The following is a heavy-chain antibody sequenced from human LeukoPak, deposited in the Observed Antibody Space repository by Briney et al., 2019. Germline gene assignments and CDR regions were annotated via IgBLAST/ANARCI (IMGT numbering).Heavy chain of an antibody. J-gene: IGHJ3*02. CDR1: GGSISSSSYY. CDR2: IYYSGST. Sequence: SETLSLTCTVSGGSISSSSYYWGWIRQPPGKGLEWIGSIYYSGSTYYNPSLKSRVTISVDTSKNQFSLKLSSVTAADTAVYYCARHLIAAAGTDAFDIWGQGTMVTVSS. CDR3: ARHLIAAAGTDAFDI. D-gene: IGHD6-13*01. V-gene: IGHV4-39*01.